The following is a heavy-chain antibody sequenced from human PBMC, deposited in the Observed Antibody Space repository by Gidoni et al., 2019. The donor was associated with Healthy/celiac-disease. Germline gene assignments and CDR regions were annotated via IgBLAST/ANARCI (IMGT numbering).Heavy chain of an antibody. J-gene: IGHJ4*02. V-gene: IGHV3-7*04. CDR2: IKLDGSEK. Sequence: EVQLVESGGGVIKPGGSLRISCAASGFTFSSYWMSWVSQAPGKGLEWVANIKLDGSEKYYVDSVKGRFTISRDNAKNSLYLQMNSLRAEDTAVYYCARGERYCTNGVCYGRAYFFDYWGQGTLVTVSS. CDR3: ARGERYCTNGVCYGRAYFFDY. CDR1: GFTFSSYW. D-gene: IGHD2-8*01.